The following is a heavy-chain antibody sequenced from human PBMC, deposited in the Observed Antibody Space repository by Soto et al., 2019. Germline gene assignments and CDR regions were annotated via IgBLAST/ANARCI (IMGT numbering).Heavy chain of an antibody. CDR1: GFTFSSYG. J-gene: IGHJ4*02. CDR2: IWYDGSNK. V-gene: IGHV3-33*01. Sequence: GGSLRLSCAASGFTFSSYGMHWVRQAPGKGLEWVAVIWYDGSNKYYADSVKGRFTISRDNSKNTLYLQMDSLRAEDTAVYYCARDLRGYSYGPLGYWGQGTLVTVSS. D-gene: IGHD5-18*01. CDR3: ARDLRGYSYGPLGY.